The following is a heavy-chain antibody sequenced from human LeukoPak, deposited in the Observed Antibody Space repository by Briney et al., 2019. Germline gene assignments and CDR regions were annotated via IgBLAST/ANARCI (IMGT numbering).Heavy chain of an antibody. CDR3: AKSNLKYYFDS. D-gene: IGHD6-6*01. Sequence: GGSLRLSCAASGFTFSSYWMSWVRQAPGKGLEWVANIKQDGSEKYYVDSVKGRFTVSRDNSKNTLYLQMNSLRAEDTAVYYCAKSNLKYYFDSWGQGTLVTVSS. CDR2: IKQDGSEK. J-gene: IGHJ4*02. CDR1: GFTFSSYW. V-gene: IGHV3-7*03.